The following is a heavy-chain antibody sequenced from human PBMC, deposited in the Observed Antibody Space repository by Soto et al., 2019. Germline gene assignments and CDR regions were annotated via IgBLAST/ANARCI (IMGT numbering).Heavy chain of an antibody. J-gene: IGHJ4*02. D-gene: IGHD3-22*01. CDR2: ISSSSSTI. CDR1: GFTFSSYS. V-gene: IGHV3-48*04. Sequence: LRLSCAASGFTFSSYSMNWVRQAPGKGLEWVSYISSSSSTIYYADSVKGRFTISRDNAKNSLYLQMNSLRAEDTAVYYCARAYLYYYDSSGYYLDYWGQGTLVTVSS. CDR3: ARAYLYYYDSSGYYLDY.